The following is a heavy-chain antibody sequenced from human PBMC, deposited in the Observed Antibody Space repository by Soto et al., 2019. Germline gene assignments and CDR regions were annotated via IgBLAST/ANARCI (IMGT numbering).Heavy chain of an antibody. D-gene: IGHD2-15*01. CDR1: GGSISSGDSY. J-gene: IGHJ6*02. Sequence: QVQLQESGPGLVKPSQTLSLTCTVSGGSISSGDSYWSWIRQPPGKGLEWIGYIYYSGSTYYKPSLKSQLTSTLDPSNNPFSLKLTSVRAADTAVYYWARGGGTSNTNGMDVWGQGTTVTAS. CDR3: ARGGGTSNTNGMDV. V-gene: IGHV4-30-4*01. CDR2: IYYSGST.